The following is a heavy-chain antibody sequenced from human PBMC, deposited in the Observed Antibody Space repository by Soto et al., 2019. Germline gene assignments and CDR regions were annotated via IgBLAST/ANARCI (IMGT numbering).Heavy chain of an antibody. D-gene: IGHD6-19*01. V-gene: IGHV3-72*01. Sequence: GRSIRLSCGASGFIFSDHYMDWVRQTPGKGLEWVGRSRNKATSYTTEYAASVKGRFTISRDDSGSSVYLQMNSLRTEDTAVYYCAPSSKTGLGHWGQGTLVTVSS. J-gene: IGHJ4*02. CDR1: GFIFSDHY. CDR2: SRNKATSYTT. CDR3: APSSKTGLGH.